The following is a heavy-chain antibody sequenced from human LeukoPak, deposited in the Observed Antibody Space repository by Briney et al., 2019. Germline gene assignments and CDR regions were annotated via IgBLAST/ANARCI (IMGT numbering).Heavy chain of an antibody. V-gene: IGHV4-59*12. CDR3: ARDRRDGYNYNWFDP. J-gene: IGHJ5*02. CDR2: IYYSGST. D-gene: IGHD5-24*01. Sequence: SETLSLTCTVSGGSSSSYYWSWIRQPPGKGLEWIGYIYYSGSTNYNPSRKSRVTLSVATSKNQSSLKLSSVTAADTAVYYCARDRRDGYNYNWFDPWGQGTLVTVSS. CDR1: GGSSSSYY.